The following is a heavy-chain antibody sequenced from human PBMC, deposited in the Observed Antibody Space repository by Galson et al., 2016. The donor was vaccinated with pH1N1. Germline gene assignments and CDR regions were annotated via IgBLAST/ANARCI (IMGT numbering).Heavy chain of an antibody. J-gene: IGHJ1*01. Sequence: SVKVSCKAAGYSVTRYYMHWVRQAPGQGLEWMGIIDPSDGTTTYSEKFQGRISLTRDTSTNSVYMELTTLRPDDSATYFCARRYFLHYWGQGTLVTVSS. D-gene: IGHD2/OR15-2a*01. CDR3: ARRYFLHY. CDR1: GYSVTRYY. CDR2: IDPSDGTT. V-gene: IGHV1-46*01.